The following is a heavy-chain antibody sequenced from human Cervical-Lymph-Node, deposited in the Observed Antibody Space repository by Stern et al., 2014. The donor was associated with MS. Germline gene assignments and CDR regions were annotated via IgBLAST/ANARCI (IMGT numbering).Heavy chain of an antibody. Sequence: VQLVQSGAEVKKPGSSVKVSCQPSGGTFSNYAISWVRQAPGPGLEWLGRIIPILGIPYYAQKFQGRVTITADKSTSTASMELSSLRSEDTALYYCAKDHLDVAVVAATTYFDLWGQGTLVTVS. V-gene: IGHV1-69*09. J-gene: IGHJ4*02. CDR2: IIPILGIP. D-gene: IGHD2-15*01. CDR1: GGTFSNYA. CDR3: AKDHLDVAVVAATTYFDL.